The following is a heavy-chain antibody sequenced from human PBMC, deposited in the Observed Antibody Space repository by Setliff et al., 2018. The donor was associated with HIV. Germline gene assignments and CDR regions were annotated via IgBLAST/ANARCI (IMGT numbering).Heavy chain of an antibody. CDR3: ATLDPSGGNFLAY. V-gene: IGHV4-4*09. CDR2: IHASGKA. J-gene: IGHJ4*02. D-gene: IGHD2-21*02. Sequence: SETLSLTCTVSGDTDFYWSWIRQSPGKGLEWIGYIHASGKANYNPSLKSRVTISLDTSKMRFSLRLTSVTAADTAVYYCATLDPSGGNFLAYWGQGTLVTVSS. CDR1: GDTDFY.